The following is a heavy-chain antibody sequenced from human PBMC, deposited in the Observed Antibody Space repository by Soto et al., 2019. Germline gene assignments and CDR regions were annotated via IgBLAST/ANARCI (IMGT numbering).Heavy chain of an antibody. V-gene: IGHV3-30*18. J-gene: IGHJ4*02. D-gene: IGHD6-19*01. CDR3: EKDIRYSSGSSDY. Sequence: PGGSLRLSCAASGFTFSSYAMNWVRQAPGKGLEWVSFISDDGSNKYYADSVKGRFTISRDNSKNTLYLQMNSLRDKDTAVYYCEKDIRYSSGSSDYWGQGTLVTVSS. CDR2: ISDDGSNK. CDR1: GFTFSSYA.